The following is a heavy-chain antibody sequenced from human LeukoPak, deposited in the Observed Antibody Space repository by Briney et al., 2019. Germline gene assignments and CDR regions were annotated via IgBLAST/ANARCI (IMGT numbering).Heavy chain of an antibody. Sequence: SETLSLTCAVSGGSISSSNWWSWVRQPPGKGLEWIGEIYHSGSTNYNPSLKSRVTISVDKSKNQFSLKLSSVTAADTAVYYCARDQGYCSGGSCYSTEYFQHWGQGTLVTVSS. V-gene: IGHV4-4*02. CDR2: IYHSGST. J-gene: IGHJ1*01. CDR3: ARDQGYCSGGSCYSTEYFQH. D-gene: IGHD2-15*01. CDR1: GGSISSSNW.